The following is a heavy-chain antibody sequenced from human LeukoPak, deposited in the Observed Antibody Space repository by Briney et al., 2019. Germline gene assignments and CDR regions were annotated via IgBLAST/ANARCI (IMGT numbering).Heavy chain of an antibody. CDR2: NYYSGRN. D-gene: IGHD1-20*01. J-gene: IGHJ4*02. CDR1: GGSISSYY. CDR3: AKDGGHNWNLDY. Sequence: SETLSLTCTVSGGSISSYYSSWIRQPRGKGLEGVGYNYYSGRNNYNPSLKSEVTISEDTSKNQFSLMLNAVTAADTAVYYCAKDGGHNWNLDYWGQGTLVPVSS. V-gene: IGHV4-59*12.